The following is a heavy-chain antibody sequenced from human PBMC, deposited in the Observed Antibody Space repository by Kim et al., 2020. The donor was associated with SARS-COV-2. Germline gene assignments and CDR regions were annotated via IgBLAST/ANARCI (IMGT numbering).Heavy chain of an antibody. D-gene: IGHD6-13*01. J-gene: IGHJ4*02. Sequence: GGSLRLSCAASGFTFSSYSMNWVRQAPGKGLEWVSSISSSSSYIYYADSVKGRFTISRDNAKNSLYLQMNSLRAEDTAVYYCARDWVFGAAAGRRGGFDYWGQGTLVTVSS. CDR1: GFTFSSYS. CDR2: ISSSSSYI. V-gene: IGHV3-21*01. CDR3: ARDWVFGAAAGRRGGFDY.